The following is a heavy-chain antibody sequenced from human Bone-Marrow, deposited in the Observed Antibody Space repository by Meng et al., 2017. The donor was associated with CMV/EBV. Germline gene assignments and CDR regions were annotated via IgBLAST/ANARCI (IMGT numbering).Heavy chain of an antibody. CDR1: GFTFSDYY. D-gene: IGHD4-23*01. J-gene: IGHJ6*02. CDR3: ARDGGAYGGKGYYYYYGMDV. Sequence: GESLKISCAASGFTFSDYYMSWIRQAPGKGLEWVSYISSSGSTIYYADSVKGRITISRDNAKNSLYLQMNSLRAEDTAVYYCARDGGAYGGKGYYYYYGMDVWGQGTTVTVSS. V-gene: IGHV3-11*01. CDR2: ISSSGSTI.